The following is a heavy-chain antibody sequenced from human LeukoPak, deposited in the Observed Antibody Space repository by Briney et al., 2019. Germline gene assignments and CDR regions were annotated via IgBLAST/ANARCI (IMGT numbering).Heavy chain of an antibody. V-gene: IGHV1-69*05. CDR1: GCTFSSYA. CDR3: ARGAPGIVGATEHTPSFDY. CDR2: IIPIFGTA. J-gene: IGHJ4*02. D-gene: IGHD1-26*01. Sequence: GASVKVSCKASGCTFSSYAISWVRQAPGQGLEWMGGIIPIFGTANYAQKFQGRVTITTDESTSTVYMELSSLRSEDTAVYYCARGAPGIVGATEHTPSFDYWGQGTLVTVSS.